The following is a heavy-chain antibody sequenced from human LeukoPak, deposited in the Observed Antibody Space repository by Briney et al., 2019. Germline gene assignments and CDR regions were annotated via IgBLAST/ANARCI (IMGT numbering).Heavy chain of an antibody. D-gene: IGHD5-18*01. CDR3: AKDRSFKTAMIYFDY. J-gene: IGHJ4*02. V-gene: IGHV3-30*02. CDR1: GFTFSSYG. CDR2: IRYDGSNK. Sequence: GGSLRLSCAASGFTFSSYGMHWVRQAPGKGLEWVSLIRYDGSNKYYADSVKGRFTISRDNSKNTLYLQMNSLRAEDTAVYHCAKDRSFKTAMIYFDYWGQGALVTVSS.